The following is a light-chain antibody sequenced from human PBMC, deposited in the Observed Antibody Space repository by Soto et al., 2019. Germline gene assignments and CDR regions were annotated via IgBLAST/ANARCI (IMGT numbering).Light chain of an antibody. J-gene: IGLJ3*02. CDR3: SSYAGSNNLP. CDR2: EVT. CDR1: SSDVGANNY. Sequence: QSALTQPPSASGSPGQSVTISCTGSSSDVGANNYVSWYQQHPGKAPKLMIYEVTKRPSGVPDRFSGSKSGNTASLTVSGLQAEDEADYYCSSYAGSNNLPFGGGTKLTVL. V-gene: IGLV2-8*01.